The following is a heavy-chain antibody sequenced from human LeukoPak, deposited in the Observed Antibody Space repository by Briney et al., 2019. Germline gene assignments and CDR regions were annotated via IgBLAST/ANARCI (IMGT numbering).Heavy chain of an antibody. V-gene: IGHV3-53*01. CDR1: GFAVSSNY. CDR3: ARRAGALYYYDTSGPFDH. D-gene: IGHD3-22*01. J-gene: IGHJ4*02. Sequence: GGSLRLSCAASGFAVSSNYMSWVRQAPGKGLEWVSVIYTGGSTYYAGSVKGRFTISRDSSKNTLYLQMNSLRVEDTAVYYCARRAGALYYYDTSGPFDHWGQGTLVTVSS. CDR2: IYTGGST.